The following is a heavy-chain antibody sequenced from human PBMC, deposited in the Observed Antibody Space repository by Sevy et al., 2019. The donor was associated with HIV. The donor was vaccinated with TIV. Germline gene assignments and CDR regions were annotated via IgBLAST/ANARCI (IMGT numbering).Heavy chain of an antibody. CDR1: GYTFTGYY. CDR3: ARSVYGSGTYLNDH. V-gene: IGHV1-2*02. CDR2: VDPNSGGT. D-gene: IGHD3-10*01. J-gene: IGHJ4*02. Sequence: ASVKVSCKASGYTFTGYYVHWVRQASGQGLEWMGWVDPNSGGTNYGQKFQGRVTMTSDTSISTAYMELSGLRSDDTAVYYCARSVYGSGTYLNDHWGQGTLVTVSS.